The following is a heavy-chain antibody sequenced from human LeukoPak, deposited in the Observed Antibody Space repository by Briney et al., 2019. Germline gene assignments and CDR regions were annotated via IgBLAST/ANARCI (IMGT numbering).Heavy chain of an antibody. CDR3: ARDYSSSWYRRNWFDP. CDR2: ISSSSSYI. D-gene: IGHD6-13*01. CDR1: GFTFSSYS. V-gene: IGHV3-21*01. J-gene: IGHJ5*02. Sequence: GGSLRLSCAASGFTFSSYSMNWVRQAPGKGLEWVSSISSSSSYIYYADSVKGRFTISRDNAKNSLYLQMYSLRAEDTAVYYCARDYSSSWYRRNWFDPWGQGTLVTVSS.